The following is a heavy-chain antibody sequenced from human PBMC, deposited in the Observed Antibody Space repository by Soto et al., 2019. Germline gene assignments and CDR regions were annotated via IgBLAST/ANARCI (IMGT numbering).Heavy chain of an antibody. V-gene: IGHV3-15*07. CDR3: TGAILLWFGELLPIDY. J-gene: IGHJ4*02. CDR2: IKSKTDGGTT. D-gene: IGHD3-10*01. Sequence: GGSLRLSCAASGFTFSNAWMNWVRQAPGKGLEWVGRIKSKTDGGTTDYAAPVKGRFTISRDDSKNTLYLQMNSLKTEDTAVYYCTGAILLWFGELLPIDYWGQGTLVTVSS. CDR1: GFTFSNAW.